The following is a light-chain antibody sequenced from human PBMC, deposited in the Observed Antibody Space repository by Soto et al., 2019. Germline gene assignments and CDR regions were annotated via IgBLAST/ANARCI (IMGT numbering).Light chain of an antibody. CDR3: QQYNSYSPWT. Sequence: DIPITQSPSTLSGSVGDRVTITCRASQNIRSRLAWFQQKPGKAPKLLIYDASSLESGVPSRFSGSGSGTEFTLTISSLQPDDFATYYCQQYNSYSPWTFGQGTKVAI. CDR1: QNIRSR. V-gene: IGKV1-5*01. CDR2: DAS. J-gene: IGKJ1*01.